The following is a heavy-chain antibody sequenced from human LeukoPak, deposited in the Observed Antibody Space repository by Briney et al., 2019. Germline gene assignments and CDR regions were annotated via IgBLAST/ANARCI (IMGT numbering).Heavy chain of an antibody. D-gene: IGHD3-3*01. CDR2: MNPNSGNT. CDR3: ARGRRFLEWLSDY. CDR1: GYTFTSYD. Sequence: ASVKVSCKASGYTFTSYDINWVRQATGQGIEWMGWMNPNSGNTGYAQKFQGRVTMTRNTSISTAYMELSSLRSEDTAVYYCARGRRFLEWLSDYWGQGTLVTVSS. V-gene: IGHV1-8*01. J-gene: IGHJ4*02.